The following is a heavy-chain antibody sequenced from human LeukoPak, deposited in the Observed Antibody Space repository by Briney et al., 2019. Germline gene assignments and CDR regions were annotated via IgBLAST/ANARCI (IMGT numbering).Heavy chain of an antibody. V-gene: IGHV4-4*02. CDR1: GGSITSSSNW. Sequence: SGTLSLTCAASGGSITSSSNWCGWVRQPPGKGLEWIGEIYDTGSTTYNPSLQSRVTISLDKSENQISLILTSLTAADTAVYYCALELVVPAALERLNAFDIWGHGTMVTVSS. CDR2: IYDTGST. D-gene: IGHD2-2*01. J-gene: IGHJ3*02. CDR3: ALELVVPAALERLNAFDI.